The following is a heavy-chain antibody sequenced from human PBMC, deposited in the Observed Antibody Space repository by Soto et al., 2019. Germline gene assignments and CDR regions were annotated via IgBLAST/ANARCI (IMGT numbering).Heavy chain of an antibody. CDR1: GGSISSYF. CDR2: VYYTGTT. D-gene: IGHD6-13*01. J-gene: IGHJ4*02. CDR3: ARDLAAVPRAFDY. Sequence: SETLSLTCSVSGGSISSYFYIWVRQPPGKGLEWIGSVYYTGTTDYNPSLKSRVTISVDTSKTQFSLNLRSVTAADTAVYYCARDLAAVPRAFDYWGRGTLGTVSS. V-gene: IGHV4-59*01.